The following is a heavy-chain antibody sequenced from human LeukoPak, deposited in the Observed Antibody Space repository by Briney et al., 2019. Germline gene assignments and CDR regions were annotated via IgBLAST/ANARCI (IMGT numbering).Heavy chain of an antibody. V-gene: IGHV4-39*07. J-gene: IGHJ5*02. CDR2: IFHTGIT. CDR3: ARGGSTVVKTGWFDP. D-gene: IGHD4-23*01. Sequence: PSETLSLTCTVSGGSISSSSYFWDWIRQPPGKGLEWIGSIFHTGITYYNPSLKSRVTISVDTSKNQFSLKLSSVTAADTAVYYCARGGSTVVKTGWFDPWGQGTLVTVSS. CDR1: GGSISSSSYF.